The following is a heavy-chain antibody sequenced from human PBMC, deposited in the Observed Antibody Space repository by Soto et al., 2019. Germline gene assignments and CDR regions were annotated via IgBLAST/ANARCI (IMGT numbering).Heavy chain of an antibody. CDR1: GGSISSSSYY. Sequence: SETLSLTCTVSGGSISSSSYYWGWIRQPPGKGLEWIGSIYYSGSTNYNPSLKSRVTISVDTSKNQFSLKLSSVTAADTAVYYCARGGRRTTVTTRGYYFDYWGQGTLVTVSS. CDR3: ARGGRRTTVTTRGYYFDY. CDR2: IYYSGST. D-gene: IGHD4-17*01. V-gene: IGHV4-39*07. J-gene: IGHJ4*02.